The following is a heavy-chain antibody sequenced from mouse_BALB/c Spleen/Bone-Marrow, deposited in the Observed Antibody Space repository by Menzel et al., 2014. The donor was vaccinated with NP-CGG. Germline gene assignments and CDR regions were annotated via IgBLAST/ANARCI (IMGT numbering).Heavy chain of an antibody. CDR1: GYAFSSRW. Sequence: QAQLQQSGAELVMPGSSVKISCKASGYAFSSRWMSWVKQRPGQGLEWIGQIYPGDGDTNYNGNFKDKATMTVDRSSITALKQLSSLPTEDSAVSFCARWYSDPQFAMDCWAPGPSVTVSS. D-gene: IGHD2-13*01. CDR2: IYPGDGDT. CDR3: ARWYSDPQFAMDC. J-gene: IGHJ4*01. V-gene: IGHV1-80*01.